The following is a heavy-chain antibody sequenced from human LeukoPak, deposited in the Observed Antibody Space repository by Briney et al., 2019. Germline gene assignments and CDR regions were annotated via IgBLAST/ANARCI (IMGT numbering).Heavy chain of an antibody. CDR3: ATIQVSLYYMDV. J-gene: IGHJ6*03. CDR2: IKQDGSEK. Sequence: GGSLRLSCAASGFTFSSYWMSWVRQAPGKGLEWVANIKQDGSEKYYVDSVKGRFTISRDNAKNSLYLQMNSLRAEDTAVYYCATIQVSLYYMDVWGKGTRSPSP. V-gene: IGHV3-7*01. D-gene: IGHD5-18*01. CDR1: GFTFSSYW.